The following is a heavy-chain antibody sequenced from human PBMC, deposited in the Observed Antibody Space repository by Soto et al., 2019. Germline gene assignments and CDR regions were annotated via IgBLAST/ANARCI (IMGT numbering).Heavy chain of an antibody. CDR2: ISSSSSYI. D-gene: IGHD3-9*01. J-gene: IGHJ6*03. CDR1: GFTFSSYS. CDR3: ARDRAYYDILTGQGDYYYYYYMDV. V-gene: IGHV3-21*01. Sequence: PGGSLRLSCAASGFTFSSYSMNWVRQAPGKGLEWVSSISSSSSYIYYADSVKGRFTISRDNAKNSLYLQMNSLRAEDTAVYYCARDRAYYDILTGQGDYYYYYYMDVWGKGTTVTVS.